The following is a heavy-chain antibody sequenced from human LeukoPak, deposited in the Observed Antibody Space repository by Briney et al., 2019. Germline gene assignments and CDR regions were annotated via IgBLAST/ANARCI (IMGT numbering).Heavy chain of an antibody. J-gene: IGHJ4*02. CDR1: GGSISSGSYY. CDR3: AREVSGVRGVINY. V-gene: IGHV4-61*02. D-gene: IGHD3-10*01. Sequence: SSQTLSLTCTVSGGSISSGSYYWSWIRQPAGKGLEWIGRIYTSGSTNYNPSLKSRVTISVDTSKNQFSLKLSSVTAADTAVYYCAREVSGVRGVINYWGQGTLVTVSS. CDR2: IYTSGST.